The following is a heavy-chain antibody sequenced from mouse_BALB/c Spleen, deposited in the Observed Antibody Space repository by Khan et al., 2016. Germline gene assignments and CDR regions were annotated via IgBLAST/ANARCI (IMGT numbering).Heavy chain of an antibody. CDR1: GYTFTSYW. CDR3: AKGGRARDY. CDR2: IYPGDGDT. J-gene: IGHJ4*01. Sequence: QVQLQQSGAELARPGASVKLSCKASGYTFTSYWMQWVKQGPGQGLEWIGAIYPGDGDTRYTQKFKGKATLTADKSSNTAYMQLSSLASEDSAVYYCAKGGRARDYWGQGTSVTVSS. V-gene: IGHV1-87*01.